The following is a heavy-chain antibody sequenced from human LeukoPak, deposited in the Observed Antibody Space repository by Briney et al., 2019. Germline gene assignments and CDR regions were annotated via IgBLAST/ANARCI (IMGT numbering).Heavy chain of an antibody. V-gene: IGHV4-38-2*02. J-gene: IGHJ3*02. D-gene: IGHD3-3*01. CDR2: IYHSGST. CDR1: GYSISSGCY. Sequence: PSETLSLTCTVSGYSISSGCYWGWIRQPPGKGLEWIGSIYHSGSTYYNPSLKSRVTISVDTSKNQFTLKLSSVTAADTAVYYCARDPNDFWSGAFDIWGQGTMVTVSS. CDR3: ARDPNDFWSGAFDI.